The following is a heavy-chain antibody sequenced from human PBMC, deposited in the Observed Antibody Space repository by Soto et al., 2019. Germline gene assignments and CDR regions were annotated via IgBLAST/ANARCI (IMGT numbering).Heavy chain of an antibody. V-gene: IGHV1-69*01. D-gene: IGHD4-17*01. CDR3: ARDRVENYGDYTVDFDY. Sequence: QVQLVQSGAEVKKPGSSVKVSCKASGGTFSSYAISWMRQAPGQGLEWMGGIIPIFGTANYAQKVRGRVPITADESTTTAYMELSSLRSADTAVYYCARDRVENYGDYTVDFDYWGQGTLVTLSS. J-gene: IGHJ4*02. CDR1: GGTFSSYA. CDR2: IIPIFGTA.